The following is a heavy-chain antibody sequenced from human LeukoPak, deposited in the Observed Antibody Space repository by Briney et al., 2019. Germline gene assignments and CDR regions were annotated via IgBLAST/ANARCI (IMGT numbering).Heavy chain of an antibody. CDR3: ASDYGSGSFRFDY. J-gene: IGHJ4*02. Sequence: SETLSLTCTVSGGSVSSGSYSWSWIRQPPGKGLEWIGYIYYSGSTIYNPSLKSRVTISLDTSRNQFSLKLRSVTAADTAVYYCASDYGSGSFRFDYWGQGTLVTVSS. CDR1: GGSVSSGSYS. D-gene: IGHD3-10*01. V-gene: IGHV4-61*01. CDR2: IYYSGST.